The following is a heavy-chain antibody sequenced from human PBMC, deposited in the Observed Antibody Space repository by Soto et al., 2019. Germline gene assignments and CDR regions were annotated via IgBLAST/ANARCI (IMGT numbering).Heavy chain of an antibody. V-gene: IGHV1-2*04. Sequence: ASVKVSGKASGYSCTGYHIHCVLRAALQWLGWMGRINPKSGGTRTAQKFQGWVTMTTDTSISTASMELTRLTSDDTAIYYCARADPADCSNAGGPIFCSHDLDFWGQGTRVTVSS. J-gene: IGHJ6*02. CDR2: INPKSGGT. CDR3: ARADPADCSNAGGPIFCSHDLDF. CDR1: GYSCTGYH. D-gene: IGHD2-8*01.